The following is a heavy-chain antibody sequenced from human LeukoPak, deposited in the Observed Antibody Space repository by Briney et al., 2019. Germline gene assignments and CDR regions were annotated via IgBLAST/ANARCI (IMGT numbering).Heavy chain of an antibody. V-gene: IGHV1-18*01. J-gene: IGHJ6*02. CDR2: ISAYNGNT. Sequence: ASVKVSCKASGYTFTSYGISWVRQAPGQGLEWMGWISAYNGNTNYAQKLQGRVAMTIDTSTSTAYMELRSLRSDDTAVYYCAREMDYYDFWSGYYKSSYYYYYGMDVWGQGTTVTVSS. D-gene: IGHD3-3*01. CDR3: AREMDYYDFWSGYYKSSYYYYYGMDV. CDR1: GYTFTSYG.